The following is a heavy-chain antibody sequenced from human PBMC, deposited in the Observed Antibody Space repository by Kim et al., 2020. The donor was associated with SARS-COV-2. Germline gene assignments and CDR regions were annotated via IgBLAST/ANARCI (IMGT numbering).Heavy chain of an antibody. Sequence: GGSLRLSCAAAGFTFSNAWMSWVRQAPGKGLEWVGRIKSKTDGGTTDYAAPVKGRFTISRDDSKNTLYLQMNSLKTEDTAVYYCTTGGPPYYYDSSGYYYRLVEYFQHWGLGTLVTVSS. D-gene: IGHD3-22*01. J-gene: IGHJ1*01. CDR1: GFTFSNAW. CDR3: TTGGPPYYYDSSGYYYRLVEYFQH. CDR2: IKSKTDGGTT. V-gene: IGHV3-15*01.